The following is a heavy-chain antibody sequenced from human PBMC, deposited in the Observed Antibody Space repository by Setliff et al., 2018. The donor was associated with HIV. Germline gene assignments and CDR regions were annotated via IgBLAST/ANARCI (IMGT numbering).Heavy chain of an antibody. V-gene: IGHV1-2*02. CDR1: GYTFTGYY. CDR2: INPNSGGT. Sequence: ASVKVSCKASGYTFTGYYMHWVRQAPGQGLEWMGWINPNSGGTTYAQKFQGRVTMTRDTSISTAYMELRSLRSEDTAVYYCASAGAWQRNALDIWGQGTMVTVSS. CDR3: ASAGAWQRNALDI. J-gene: IGHJ3*02. D-gene: IGHD5-12*01.